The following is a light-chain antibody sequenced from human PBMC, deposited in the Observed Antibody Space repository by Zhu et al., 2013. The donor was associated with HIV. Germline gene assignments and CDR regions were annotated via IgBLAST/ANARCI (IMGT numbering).Light chain of an antibody. Sequence: IVMTQSPATLSVSPGERVTLSCRASQSVDTDLAWYQQKPGQAPRLLIYGASIRADLVSHARFSGSGSETDFTLTISSLQSEDFAVYYCHHYDTYRFTFGPGT. J-gene: IGKJ3*01. V-gene: IGKV3-15*01. CDR3: HHYDTYRFT. CDR1: QSVDTD. CDR2: GAS.